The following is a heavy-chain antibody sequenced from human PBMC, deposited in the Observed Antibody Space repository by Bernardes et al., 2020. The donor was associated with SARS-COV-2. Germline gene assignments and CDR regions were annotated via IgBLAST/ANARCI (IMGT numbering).Heavy chain of an antibody. V-gene: IGHV3-23*01. CDR2: ISGSGDTT. D-gene: IGHD3-9*01. J-gene: IGHJ2*01. CDR3: ARPRRYDILTGYYGSDWHVDL. CDR1: GFTFNNYA. Sequence: GGSLRLSRVASGFTFNNYAMSWVRQAPGKGLEWVSGISGSGDTTNYADSVEGRFTISRDNSKNTLYLQMSSLKAEDTAVYYCARPRRYDILTGYYGSDWHVDLWGRGTLVTVSS.